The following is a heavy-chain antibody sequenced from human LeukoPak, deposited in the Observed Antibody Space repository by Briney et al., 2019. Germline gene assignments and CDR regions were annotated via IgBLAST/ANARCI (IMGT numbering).Heavy chain of an antibody. CDR2: IKEDGSEK. CDR3: VRAGERTDSISDY. D-gene: IGHD3-22*01. Sequence: GGSLRLSCAVSGFIFSRYWMSWVRQAPGKGLEWVANIKEDGSEKYYVDSMGGRFTISRDNAKNSLCLQMNSLRAEDTAVYYCVRAGERTDSISDYWGQGTLVTVSS. J-gene: IGHJ4*02. V-gene: IGHV3-7*05. CDR1: GFIFSRYW.